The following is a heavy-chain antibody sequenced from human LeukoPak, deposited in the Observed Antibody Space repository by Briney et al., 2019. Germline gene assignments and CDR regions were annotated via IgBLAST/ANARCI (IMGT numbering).Heavy chain of an antibody. Sequence: SETLSLTCAVYGGSFSGYYWGWIRQPPGKGLEWIGEINHSGSTNYNPSLKSRVTISVDTSKNQFSLKLSSVTAADTAVYYCALNLLWDAFDIWGQGTMVTVSS. D-gene: IGHD3-10*01. CDR2: INHSGST. V-gene: IGHV4-34*01. J-gene: IGHJ3*02. CDR3: ALNLLWDAFDI. CDR1: GGSFSGYY.